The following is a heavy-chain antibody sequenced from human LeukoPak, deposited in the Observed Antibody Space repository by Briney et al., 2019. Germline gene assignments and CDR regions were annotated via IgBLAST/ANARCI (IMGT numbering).Heavy chain of an antibody. CDR3: ARDKNSGECVSNSCYGVWPLDI. CDR1: GGTFSINA. Sequence: ASVKVSCKASGGTFSINAITWVRQAPGQGREWMGGIIPISETPKYTQKFQGRVTIATDESTNTAYMELSTLRSEDTAVYYCARDKNSGECVSNSCYGVWPLDIWGQGTMVTVSS. J-gene: IGHJ3*02. D-gene: IGHD2-2*01. V-gene: IGHV1-69*05. CDR2: IIPISETP.